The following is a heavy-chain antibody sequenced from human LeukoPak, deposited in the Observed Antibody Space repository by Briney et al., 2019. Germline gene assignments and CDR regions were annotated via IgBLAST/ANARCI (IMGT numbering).Heavy chain of an antibody. J-gene: IGHJ6*02. Sequence: GGSLRLSCAASGFTFSSYGMHWVRQAPGKGLEWVAVISYDGSNKYYADSVKGRFTISRDNSKNTLYLQMNSLRAEDTAVYYCAGAGTTGGYYYGMDVWGQGTTVTVSS. CDR1: GFTFSSYG. CDR3: AGAGTTGGYYYGMDV. D-gene: IGHD1-7*01. CDR2: ISYDGSNK. V-gene: IGHV3-30*03.